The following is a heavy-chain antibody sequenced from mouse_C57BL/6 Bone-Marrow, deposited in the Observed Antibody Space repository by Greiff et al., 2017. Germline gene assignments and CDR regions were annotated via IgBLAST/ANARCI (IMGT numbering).Heavy chain of an antibody. D-gene: IGHD1-1*01. CDR1: GYTFTSYW. J-gene: IGHJ1*03. CDR2: IHPNSGSP. Sequence: QVQLLQSGAELVKPGASVKLSCKASGYTFTSYWMPWVKQRPGRGLEWIGMIHPNSGSPNYNEKFKSKATLTVDKSSITAYMQLSRLTSEDSAVYDCASPSAVVAVYWYFDVWGTGTTVTVSS. V-gene: IGHV1-64*01. CDR3: ASPSAVVAVYWYFDV.